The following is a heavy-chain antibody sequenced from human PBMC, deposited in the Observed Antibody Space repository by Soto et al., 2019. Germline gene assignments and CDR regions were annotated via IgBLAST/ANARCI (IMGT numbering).Heavy chain of an antibody. CDR1: GFSLSTSGKG. CDR2: IDWDDDR. CDR3: ARIPKYSNGWYYFDY. J-gene: IGHJ4*01. Sequence: KASGPTLEHPTQTLTLTCTFSGFSLSTSGKGVSWIRQPPGKALEWLARIDWDDDRYYSTSLKTRLTISKDTSKNQVVLTMTNMDPVDAATYYCARIPKYSNGWYYFDYWGHGTLVTVSS. D-gene: IGHD6-19*01. V-gene: IGHV2-70*04.